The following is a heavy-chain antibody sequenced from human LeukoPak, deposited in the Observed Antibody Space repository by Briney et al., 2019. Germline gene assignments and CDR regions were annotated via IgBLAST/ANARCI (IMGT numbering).Heavy chain of an antibody. D-gene: IGHD6-19*01. CDR1: GGSFIGYY. V-gene: IGHV4-34*01. CDR3: ARLAVAGGYWYFDL. CDR2: INHFGST. J-gene: IGHJ2*01. Sequence: SETLSLTCAVYGGSFIGYYWSWIRQPPGKGLEWIGEINHFGSTNYNPSLKSRVTISVDTSKNQFSLKLSSVTAADTAVYYCARLAVAGGYWYFDLWGRGTLVTVSS.